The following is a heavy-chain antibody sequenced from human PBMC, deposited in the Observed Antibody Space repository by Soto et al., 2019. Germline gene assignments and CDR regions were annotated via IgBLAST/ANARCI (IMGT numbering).Heavy chain of an antibody. D-gene: IGHD6-6*01. J-gene: IGHJ4*02. CDR1: GFTFSVYA. V-gene: IGHV3-23*01. Sequence: QSGGSLRLSCGASGFTFSVYAMTWVRQAPGKGLEWVSAISGNGGSTYYADSVKGRFTTSRDNSKSTLHLQMNSLRVEDTAVYYCAKDRTFGPPLVRFDSWGQGTLVTVSS. CDR2: ISGNGGST. CDR3: AKDRTFGPPLVRFDS.